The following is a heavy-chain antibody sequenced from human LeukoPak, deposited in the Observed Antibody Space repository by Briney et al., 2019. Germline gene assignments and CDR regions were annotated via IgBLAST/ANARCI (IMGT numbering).Heavy chain of an antibody. V-gene: IGHV4-30-4*01. CDR2: IYYSGST. D-gene: IGHD5-12*01. J-gene: IGHJ4*02. CDR3: ARGVQWLRYFDY. Sequence: SETLSLTCTVSGGSISSGDYYWSWIRQPRGKGLEWIGYIYYSGSTYYNPSLKSRVTISVDTSKNQFSLKLSSVTAADTAVYYCARGVQWLRYFDYWGQGTLVTVSS. CDR1: GGSISSGDYY.